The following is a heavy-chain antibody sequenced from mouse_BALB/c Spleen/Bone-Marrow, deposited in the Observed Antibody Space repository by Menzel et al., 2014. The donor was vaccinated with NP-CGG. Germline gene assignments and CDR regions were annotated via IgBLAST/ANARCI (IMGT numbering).Heavy chain of an antibody. J-gene: IGHJ3*01. V-gene: IGHV1S56*01. Sequence: QVQLQQSGPELAKPGALEKISCKASGYTFTSYDIHWVKQRPGQGLEWIGWIYPGDGSTKYNEKFKGKATLTADKSSSTACMQVSSLTSENSAVYFCAMTARGGFACWGQGTLVTVSA. CDR1: GYTFTSYD. D-gene: IGHD3-2*01. CDR2: IYPGDGST. CDR3: AMTARGGFAC.